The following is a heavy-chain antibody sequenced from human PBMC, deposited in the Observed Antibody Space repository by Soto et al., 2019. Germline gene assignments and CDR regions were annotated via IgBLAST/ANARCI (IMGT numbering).Heavy chain of an antibody. Sequence: GGSLRLSCAASGFTFSDYYMSWIRQAPGKGLEWVSYISSSSSYTNYADSVKGRFTISRDNAKNSLYLQMNSLRAEDTAVYYCAGLGHSSSVDYWGQGTLVTVSS. CDR2: ISSSSSYT. CDR1: GFTFSDYY. J-gene: IGHJ4*02. D-gene: IGHD6-6*01. CDR3: AGLGHSSSVDY. V-gene: IGHV3-11*06.